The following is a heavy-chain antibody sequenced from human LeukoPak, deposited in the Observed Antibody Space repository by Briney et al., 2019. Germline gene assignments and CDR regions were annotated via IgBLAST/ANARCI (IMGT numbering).Heavy chain of an antibody. CDR3: ARGDPRGGWFDP. D-gene: IGHD2-15*01. CDR1: GGSISSYY. V-gene: IGHV4-59*01. Sequence: PSETLSLTCTVSGGSISSYYWSWIRQPPGKGLEWIGYIYYSGSTNYNPSLKSRVTISVDTSKNQFSLKLSSVTAADTAVYYCARGDPRGGWFDPWGQGTLVTISS. J-gene: IGHJ5*02. CDR2: IYYSGST.